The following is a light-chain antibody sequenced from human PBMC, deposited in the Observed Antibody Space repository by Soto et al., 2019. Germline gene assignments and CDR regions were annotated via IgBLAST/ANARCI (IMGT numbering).Light chain of an antibody. J-gene: IGKJ4*01. V-gene: IGKV3-15*01. CDR2: HAA. CDR3: QQYNECPIT. Sequence: EIVMTQSPATLSVSPGERATLSCRASQILSNNVAWYQQKHGKAPRLLIYHAATRATGIPARFSGSGSGAEVTLTISSLKSEEFAVYYCQQYNECPITFGGGTKVEIK. CDR1: QILSNN.